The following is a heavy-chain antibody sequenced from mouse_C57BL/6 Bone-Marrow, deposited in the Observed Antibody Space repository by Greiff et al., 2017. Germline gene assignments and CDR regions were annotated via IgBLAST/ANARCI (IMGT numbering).Heavy chain of an antibody. CDR2: INPNNGGT. Sequence: VQLQQSGPELVKPGASVKISCKASGYTFTDYYMNWVKQSHGKSLEWIGDINPNNGGTSYNQKFKGKATLTVDKSSSTAYMELRSLTSEDSAVYYCASGGVTTSRYCDVWGTGTTVTVSS. D-gene: IGHD2-2*01. J-gene: IGHJ1*03. V-gene: IGHV1-26*01. CDR1: GYTFTDYY. CDR3: ASGGVTTSRYCDV.